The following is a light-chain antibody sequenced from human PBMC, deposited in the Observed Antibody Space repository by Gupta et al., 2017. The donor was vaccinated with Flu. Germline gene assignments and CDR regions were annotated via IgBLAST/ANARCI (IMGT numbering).Light chain of an antibody. CDR3: RQRREYPFT. CDR1: QSLLDPADGNTY. V-gene: IGKV2-40*01. Sequence: DIVLTQTPLSLPVTSGEPASISCRSSQSLLDPADGNTYLDWYLQKPGQSPQLVMYMMSYRASGVPDRFSGSGSGTDFTLQIRRVEAEDVGLYYCRQRREYPFTFGHGTKLEI. CDR2: MMS. J-gene: IGKJ3*01.